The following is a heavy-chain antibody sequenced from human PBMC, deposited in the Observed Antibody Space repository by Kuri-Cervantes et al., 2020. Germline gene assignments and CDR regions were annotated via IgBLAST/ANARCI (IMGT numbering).Heavy chain of an antibody. CDR2: IKQDGSEK. J-gene: IGHJ4*02. V-gene: IGHV3-7*01. Sequence: ETLSLTCAASGFTFSSYWMSWVRQAPGKGLEWVANIKQDGSEKYYVDSVKGRFTISRDNAENSLYLQMDSLRAEDTAVYYCARGSLSSWNDGLYDSWGQGTLVTVSS. CDR3: ARGSLSSWNDGLYDS. D-gene: IGHD1-1*01. CDR1: GFTFSSYW.